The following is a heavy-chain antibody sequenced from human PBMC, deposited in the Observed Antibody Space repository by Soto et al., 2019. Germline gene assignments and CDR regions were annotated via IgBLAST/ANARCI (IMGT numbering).Heavy chain of an antibody. Sequence: ASVKVSCKASGYTFTSYGISWVRQAPGQGLEWMGWISAYNGNTNYAQKLQGRVTMTTDTSTSTAYMELRSLRSDDTAVYYCARGSLRYFDWPQLDAFDIWGQGTMVTGSS. CDR3: ARGSLRYFDWPQLDAFDI. D-gene: IGHD3-9*01. J-gene: IGHJ3*02. V-gene: IGHV1-18*01. CDR1: GYTFTSYG. CDR2: ISAYNGNT.